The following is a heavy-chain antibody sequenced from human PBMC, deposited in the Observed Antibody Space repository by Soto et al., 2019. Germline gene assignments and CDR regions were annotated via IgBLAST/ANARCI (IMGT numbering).Heavy chain of an antibody. CDR1: GGTFSSYT. V-gene: IGHV1-69*08. CDR3: ARDYGRDYYDSSGYYSPRRYYFDY. D-gene: IGHD3-22*01. J-gene: IGHJ4*02. CDR2: IIPILGIA. Sequence: QVQLVQSGAEVKKPGSSVKVSCKASGGTFSSYTISWVRQAPGQGLEWMGRIIPILGIANYAQKFQGRVTITADKSTSTAYMELSSLRSEDTAVYYCARDYGRDYYDSSGYYSPRRYYFDYWGQGTLVTVSS.